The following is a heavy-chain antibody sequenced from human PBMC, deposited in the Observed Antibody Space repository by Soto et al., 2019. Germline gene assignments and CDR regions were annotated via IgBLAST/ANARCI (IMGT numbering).Heavy chain of an antibody. V-gene: IGHV4-4*02. CDR1: GGSISSSNW. D-gene: IGHD3-10*01. Sequence: QVQLQESGPGLVKPSGTLSLTCAVSGGSISSSNWWSWVRQPPGKGLEWIGEIFHSGNTNYHPSRKRRASTSVAKSPPRFPLKLGSVPAADTAVDYCARRVYGDWYSELWGRGTLVTVSS. CDR2: IFHSGNT. J-gene: IGHJ2*01. CDR3: ARRVYGDWYSEL.